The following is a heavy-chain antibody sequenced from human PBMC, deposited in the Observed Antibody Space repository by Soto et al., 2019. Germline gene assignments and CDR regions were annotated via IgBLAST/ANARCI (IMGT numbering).Heavy chain of an antibody. CDR1: GLTFSTYA. Sequence: QVHLVESGGGVVQPGQSLRLSCAASGLTFSTYAMHWLRQAPGKGLEWVAIISYDSINKFYADSVKGRFTISRDNSKNTFYLQMHSLRPEDTAVYDCAKTGPGGRCSGTCYPDYWGQGTLVTVSS. CDR3: AKTGPGGRCSGTCYPDY. D-gene: IGHD2-15*01. J-gene: IGHJ4*02. CDR2: ISYDSINK. V-gene: IGHV3-30*18.